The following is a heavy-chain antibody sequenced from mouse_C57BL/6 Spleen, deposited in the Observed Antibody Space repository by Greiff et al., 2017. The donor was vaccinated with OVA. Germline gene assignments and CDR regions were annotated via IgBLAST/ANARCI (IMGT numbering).Heavy chain of an antibody. D-gene: IGHD2-4*01. J-gene: IGHJ3*01. CDR3: ARTDYDVAY. CDR1: GYAFSSSW. V-gene: IGHV1-82*01. CDR2: IYPGDGDT. Sequence: VQLVESGPELVKPGASVKISCKASGYAFSSSWMNWVKQRPGKGLEWIGRIYPGDGDTNYNGKFKGKATLTADKSSSTAYMQLSSLTSEDSAVYFCARTDYDVAYWGQGTLVTVSA.